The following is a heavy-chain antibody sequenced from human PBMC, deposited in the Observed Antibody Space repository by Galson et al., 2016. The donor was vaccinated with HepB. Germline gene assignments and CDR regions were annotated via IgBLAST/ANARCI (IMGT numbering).Heavy chain of an antibody. CDR1: GGSINNYY. CDR2: IYYSGST. J-gene: IGHJ4*02. Sequence: SETLSLTCTVSGGSINNYYWSWIRQPPGKGLEWIGYIYYSGSTNYNPSLKRRVTMSVDTSKNQFSLKLSSVTAADTAVYYCARFPSYCGGVSCSYDYDDYWGPGTLVTVSS. V-gene: IGHV4-59*01. D-gene: IGHD2-15*01. CDR3: ARFPSYCGGVSCSYDYDDY.